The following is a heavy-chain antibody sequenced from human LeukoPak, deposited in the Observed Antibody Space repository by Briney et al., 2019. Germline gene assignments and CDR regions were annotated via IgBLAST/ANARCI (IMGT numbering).Heavy chain of an antibody. CDR3: ARGLLWFGESDY. CDR1: GFTFSSYE. Sequence: PGGSLRLSCAASGFTFSSYEMNWVRQTPGKGLEWLSYISSSGGTIYYANSVKGRFTISRDNAKNSLYLQMNSLRAEDTAVYYCARGLLWFGESDYWGQGTLVTVSS. J-gene: IGHJ4*02. V-gene: IGHV3-48*03. D-gene: IGHD3-10*01. CDR2: ISSSGGTI.